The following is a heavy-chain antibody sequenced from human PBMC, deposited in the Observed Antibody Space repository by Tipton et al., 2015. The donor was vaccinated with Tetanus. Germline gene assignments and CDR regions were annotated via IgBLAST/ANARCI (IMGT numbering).Heavy chain of an antibody. Sequence: TLSLTCAVYGGSFSGYYWSWIRQPPGKGLEWIGEINHSGSTNYNPSLKSRVTMSVDTSKNQFSLKLSSVTAADTAVYYCARGPSVAYCSGGSCPVWFDPWGQGTLVTVSS. J-gene: IGHJ5*02. CDR2: INHSGST. V-gene: IGHV4-34*01. CDR3: ARGPSVAYCSGGSCPVWFDP. CDR1: GGSFSGYY. D-gene: IGHD2-15*01.